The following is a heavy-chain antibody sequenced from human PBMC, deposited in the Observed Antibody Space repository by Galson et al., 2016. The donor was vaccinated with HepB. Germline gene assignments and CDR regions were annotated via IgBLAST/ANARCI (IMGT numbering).Heavy chain of an antibody. D-gene: IGHD6-13*01. V-gene: IGHV4-34*01. J-gene: IGHJ5*02. CDR2: INYRGST. CDR1: GGSNSDEH. CDR3: ARGRGYGSSWSRGGRFDP. Sequence: SETLSLTCTIYGGSNSDEHWTWIRQSPGKALEWIGEINYRGSTDYTPSLKSRVTISVDTSKNQFSLRLSSVTAAATGVYFWARGRGYGSSWSRGGRFDPWGQGTLVTVSS.